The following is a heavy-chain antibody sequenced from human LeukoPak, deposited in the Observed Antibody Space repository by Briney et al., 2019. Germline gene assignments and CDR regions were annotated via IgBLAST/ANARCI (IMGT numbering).Heavy chain of an antibody. CDR3: ARDTYYYYYGMDV. Sequence: ASVKVSCKASGYTFTGYYMHWVRQAPGQGLEWTGWINPNSGGTNYAQKFQGWVTMTRDTSISTAYMELSRLRSDDTAVYYCARDTYYYYYGMDVWGQGTTVTVSS. V-gene: IGHV1-2*04. CDR2: INPNSGGT. J-gene: IGHJ6*02. CDR1: GYTFTGYY.